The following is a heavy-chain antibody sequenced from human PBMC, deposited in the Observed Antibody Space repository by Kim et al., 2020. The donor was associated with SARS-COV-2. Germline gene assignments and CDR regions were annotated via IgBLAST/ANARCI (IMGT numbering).Heavy chain of an antibody. Sequence: SFNASVSPFTSHAMHWVGQAPVGGREWMGWLNGGSGTTKYSQRFQGRVTISRDTSASTAYMDLSSLRSEDTAVYYCARDLRGHSGFDYYYYGMDVWGQGTTVTVSS. D-gene: IGHD5-12*01. CDR3: ARDLRGHSGFDYYYYGMDV. V-gene: IGHV1-3*01. CDR2: LNGGSGTT. CDR1: VSPFTSHA. J-gene: IGHJ6*02.